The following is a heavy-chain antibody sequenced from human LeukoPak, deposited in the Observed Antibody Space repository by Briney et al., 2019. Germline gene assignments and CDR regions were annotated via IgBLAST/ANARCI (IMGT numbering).Heavy chain of an antibody. V-gene: IGHV3-23*01. CDR3: AKCSSWYGYYYYYYMDV. Sequence: QPGGSLRLSCAASGFTFSSYAMSWVRQAPGKGLEWVSAISGSGGSTYYADSVKGRFTISRDNSKNTLYLQMNSLRAEDTAVYYCAKCSSWYGYYYYYYMDVWGKGTTVTVSS. J-gene: IGHJ6*03. CDR2: ISGSGGST. D-gene: IGHD6-13*01. CDR1: GFTFSSYA.